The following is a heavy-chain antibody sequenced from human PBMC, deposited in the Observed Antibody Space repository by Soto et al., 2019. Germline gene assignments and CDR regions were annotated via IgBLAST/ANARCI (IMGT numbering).Heavy chain of an antibody. Sequence: PSETLSLTCTVSGSSISSYYWSWIRQPPGKGLEWIGYIYYSGSTNYNPSLKSRVTISVDTSKNQFSLKLSSVTAADTAVYYCARDHLYCSGGSCYIDWFDPWGQGTLVTVSS. CDR3: ARDHLYCSGGSCYIDWFDP. CDR1: GSSISSYY. J-gene: IGHJ5*02. V-gene: IGHV4-59*01. D-gene: IGHD2-15*01. CDR2: IYYSGST.